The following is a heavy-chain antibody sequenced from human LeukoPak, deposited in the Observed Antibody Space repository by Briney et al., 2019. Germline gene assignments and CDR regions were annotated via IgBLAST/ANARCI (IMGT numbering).Heavy chain of an antibody. J-gene: IGHJ6*04. V-gene: IGHV3-53*01. CDR3: AREGGDRGMDV. CDR2: IYSGGST. D-gene: IGHD4-17*01. Sequence: GGSLRLSCAASGFTFSGYAMTWVRQAPGKGLEWVSVIYSGGSTYYADSVKGRFTISRDNSKNTLYLQMNSLRAEDTAVYYCAREGGDRGMDVWGKGTTVTVSS. CDR1: GFTFSGYA.